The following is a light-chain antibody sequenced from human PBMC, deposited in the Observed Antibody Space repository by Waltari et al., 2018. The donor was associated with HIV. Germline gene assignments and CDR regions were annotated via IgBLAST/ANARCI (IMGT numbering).Light chain of an antibody. CDR3: GTWANTLLSFWM. CDR1: CSTMGDDY. J-gene: IGLJ3*02. Sequence: VLTHPRSESAAPGQSVTISWFGGCSTMGDDYVSWYQQHPVKPPKLLIYKINKRPSEIPRRFSGSKSGTSATLGINGVQTADDAGYYCGTWANTLLSFWMFGRGTKLTIL. V-gene: IGLV1-51*01. CDR2: KIN.